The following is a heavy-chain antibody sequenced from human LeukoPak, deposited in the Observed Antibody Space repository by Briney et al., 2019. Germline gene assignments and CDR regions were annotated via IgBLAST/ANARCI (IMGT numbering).Heavy chain of an antibody. Sequence: SETLSLTCTVSGGSISSYYWSWIRQPPEKGLEWIGYIYYSGSTNYNPSLKSRVTISVDTSKNQFSLKLSSVTAADTAVYYCARRDPAAILDYWGQGTLVTVSS. CDR3: ARRDPAAILDY. D-gene: IGHD2-2*01. CDR2: IYYSGST. J-gene: IGHJ4*02. CDR1: GGSISSYY. V-gene: IGHV4-59*08.